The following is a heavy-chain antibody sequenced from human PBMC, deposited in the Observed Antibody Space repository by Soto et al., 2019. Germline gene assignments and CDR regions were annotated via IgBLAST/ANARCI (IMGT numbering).Heavy chain of an antibody. CDR2: IYSGGST. D-gene: IGHD3-16*01. V-gene: IGHV3-66*01. CDR1: GFTVSTKY. CDR3: ARDPWAADY. J-gene: IGHJ4*02. Sequence: EVQLVESGGGLVQPGGSLRLSCAASGFTVSTKYMSWVRQAPGKGLAWVSVIYSGGSTFYADSVRGRFTISRDNSKNTVNLQMNSLRAEDTAVYYCARDPWAADYWGQGNLVTVSS.